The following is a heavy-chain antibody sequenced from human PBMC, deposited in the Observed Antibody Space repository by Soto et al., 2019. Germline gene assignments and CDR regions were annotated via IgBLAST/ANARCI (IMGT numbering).Heavy chain of an antibody. J-gene: IGHJ4*02. CDR2: IYHSGGT. CDR1: GGSISSGGYS. CDR3: ARASTTVTTLDY. D-gene: IGHD4-17*01. V-gene: IGHV4-30-2*01. Sequence: QLQLQESGSGLVKPSQTLSLTCAVSGGSISSGGYSWSWIRQPPGKGLEWIGYIYHSGGTNYNPSLKRRVTISVDRSKNQFSLKLSSVTAADTAVYYCARASTTVTTLDYWGQGTLVTVSS.